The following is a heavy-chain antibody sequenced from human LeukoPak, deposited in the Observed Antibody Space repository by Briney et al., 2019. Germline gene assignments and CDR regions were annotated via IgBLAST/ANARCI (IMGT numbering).Heavy chain of an antibody. CDR3: ARDGSNYYDY. V-gene: IGHV4-59*01. Sequence: PSETLSLTCTVSGGSISSYYWSWIRQPPGKGLERLGYIYHSGSTIYHSGSTNYNPSLKSRVTMSVDTSKSQFSLNLSSVTAADTAVYYCARDGSNYYDYWGQGTLVTVSS. CDR2: IYHSGSTIYHSGST. D-gene: IGHD4-11*01. J-gene: IGHJ4*02. CDR1: GGSISSYY.